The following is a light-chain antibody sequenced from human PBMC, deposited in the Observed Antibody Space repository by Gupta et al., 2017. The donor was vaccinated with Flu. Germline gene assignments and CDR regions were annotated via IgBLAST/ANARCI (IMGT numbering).Light chain of an antibody. Sequence: ANLCVSSAERDTLSCSATRPISRILASYPTKPGQAPSLPIPGASTRVNAVPDRSTGSASATEFTIIISSLQFEDFPINYCQQDNTWPLTSGQATKVEIK. CDR1: RPISRI. CDR3: QQDNTWPLT. CDR2: GAS. J-gene: IGKJ1*01. V-gene: IGKV3-15*01.